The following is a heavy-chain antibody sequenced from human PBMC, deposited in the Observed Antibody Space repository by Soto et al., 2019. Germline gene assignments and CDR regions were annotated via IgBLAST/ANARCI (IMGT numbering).Heavy chain of an antibody. CDR3: DTLKEDKAMAFDY. J-gene: IGHJ4*02. CDR1: GGSISSGGYS. V-gene: IGHV4-30-2*01. D-gene: IGHD5-18*01. CDR2: IYHSGST. Sequence: QLQLQESGSGLVKPSQTLSLTCAVSGGSISSGGYSWSWIRQPPGKGMEWIGYIYHSGSTYYNPSLKSRVTLSVDRSKNQFSLKLSSVTAADTAVYYCDTLKEDKAMAFDYWGQGTLVTVSS.